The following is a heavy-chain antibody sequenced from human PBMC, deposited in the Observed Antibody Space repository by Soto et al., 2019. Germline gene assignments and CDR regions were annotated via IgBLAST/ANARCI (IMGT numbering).Heavy chain of an antibody. J-gene: IGHJ3*02. CDR3: AKSGMAALDVFDN. CDR2: ISGSGAST. CDR1: GFTCINYA. D-gene: IGHD6-13*01. Sequence: EVQLLESVGGLVQPGGSLRLSCAASGFTCINYAMSWVRQAPGQGLEWVSAISGSGASTYYAASVKGRFTISRDNSKNTLYLQMNSLRAEDTAVYYCAKSGMAALDVFDNWCQGTRVTVSS. V-gene: IGHV3-23*01.